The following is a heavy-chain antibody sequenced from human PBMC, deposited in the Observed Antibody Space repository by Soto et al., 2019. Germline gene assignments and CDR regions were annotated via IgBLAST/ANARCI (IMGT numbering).Heavy chain of an antibody. CDR1: GFTFSSSA. V-gene: IGHV3-23*01. CDR2: IRVGGGDT. J-gene: IGHJ5*02. Sequence: EVRLLESGGGLAQPGGSRRLSCAASGFTFSSSAMNGVRQAPGKGLEWVSSIRVGGGDTFYADSVRGRFTVSRDISRNTLYLQTNSLRAEDTAIYYCAKCSVGTVRTSGWCNWFDPWGQGTLVTVSS. D-gene: IGHD6-19*01. CDR3: AKCSVGTVRTSGWCNWFDP.